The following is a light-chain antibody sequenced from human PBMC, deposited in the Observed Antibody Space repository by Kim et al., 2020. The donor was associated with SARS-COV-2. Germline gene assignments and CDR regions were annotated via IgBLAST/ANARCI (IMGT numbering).Light chain of an antibody. J-gene: IGLJ3*02. CDR2: VDN. CDR1: SASVASNY. CDR3: QSYDSSNQV. Sequence: GQPLSTSGTGSSASVASNYVHCYQHLPGSARTTVIYVDNQRPSGVPDRFSGSIDSSPNSASLSISGLKTQDEADYYCQSYDSSNQVFGGGTQLTVL. V-gene: IGLV6-57*02.